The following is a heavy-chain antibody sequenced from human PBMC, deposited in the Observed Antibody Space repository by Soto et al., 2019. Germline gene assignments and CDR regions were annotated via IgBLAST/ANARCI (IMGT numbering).Heavy chain of an antibody. Sequence: SETLSLTCSVSSDSMNSGGYYWSWIRQHPGKGLEWIGYIYSNGDTYHNPSLKSRVTISVDTSKNQFSLNLTSVTAADTAVYYCARRGGSSSGYYYYAMDVWGQGTTVTVSS. CDR3: ARRGGSSSGYYYYAMDV. J-gene: IGHJ6*02. CDR2: IYSNGDT. CDR1: SDSMNSGGYY. V-gene: IGHV4-31*03. D-gene: IGHD6-6*01.